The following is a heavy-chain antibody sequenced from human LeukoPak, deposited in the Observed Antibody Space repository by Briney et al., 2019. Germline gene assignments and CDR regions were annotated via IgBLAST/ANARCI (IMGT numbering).Heavy chain of an antibody. CDR1: GFTFSNHA. J-gene: IGHJ4*02. V-gene: IGHV3-53*01. Sequence: GGSLRLSCLTSGFTFSNHAMTWVRQAPGEGLEWVSVIYSGGSSYYADSLKGRFTISRDKSKNTVYLQMNSLRAEDTAVYYCASGSQFDYWGQGTLVTVSS. CDR2: IYSGGSS. CDR3: ASGSQFDY.